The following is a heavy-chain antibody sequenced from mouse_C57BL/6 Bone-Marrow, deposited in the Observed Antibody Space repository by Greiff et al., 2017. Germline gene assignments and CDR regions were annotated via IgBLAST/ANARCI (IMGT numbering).Heavy chain of an antibody. CDR1: GYTFTSYT. Sequence: QVQLQQSGAELARPGASVKMSCKASGYTFTSYTMHWVKQRPGQGLEWIGYINPSSGYTKYNQKFKDKATLTADKSSSTAYMQLSSLTSEDSAVYYCARETYYYGSSYAMDYWGQGTSVTVSS. D-gene: IGHD1-1*01. CDR2: INPSSGYT. V-gene: IGHV1-4*01. CDR3: ARETYYYGSSYAMDY. J-gene: IGHJ4*01.